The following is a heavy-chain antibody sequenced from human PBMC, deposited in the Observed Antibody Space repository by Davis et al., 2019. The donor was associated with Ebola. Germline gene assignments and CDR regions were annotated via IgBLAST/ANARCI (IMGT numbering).Heavy chain of an antibody. CDR2: ISWNSGSI. J-gene: IGHJ4*02. CDR1: GFTFDDYA. CDR3: AKGQIDY. V-gene: IGHV3-9*01. Sequence: SLKISCAASGFTFDDYAMHWVRQAPGKGLEWVSGISWNSGSIGYADSVKGRFTISRDNAKNSLYLQMNSLRAEDTAVYYCAKGQIDYWGQGTLVTVSS.